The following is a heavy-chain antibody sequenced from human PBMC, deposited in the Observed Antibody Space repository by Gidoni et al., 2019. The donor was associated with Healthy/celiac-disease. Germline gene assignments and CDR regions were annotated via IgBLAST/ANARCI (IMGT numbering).Heavy chain of an antibody. J-gene: IGHJ4*02. V-gene: IGHV4-34*01. D-gene: IGHD6-13*01. CDR2: INHSGIT. CDR3: ARGPLHQAAVGAFDY. CDR1: GGSFSGYY. Sequence: QVQLQQWGAGLLKPSETLSLTCAVYGGSFSGYYWSWIRQPPGKGLEWIGEINHSGITNYNPSLKSRVTISVDTSKNQFSLKLSSVTAADTAVYYCARGPLHQAAVGAFDYWGQGTLVTVSS.